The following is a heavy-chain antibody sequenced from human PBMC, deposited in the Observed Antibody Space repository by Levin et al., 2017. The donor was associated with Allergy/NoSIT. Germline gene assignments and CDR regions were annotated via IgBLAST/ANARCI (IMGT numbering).Heavy chain of an antibody. Sequence: SQTLSLTCAVYGGSLSDHVWSWIRPSPGKGLEWIGEIDHSGGTHYNPSLKSRVTISLDRSKNQLSLKLSSVTAADTAVYYCARDKIITMVRGATNFDYWGQGTLVTVSS. J-gene: IGHJ4*02. D-gene: IGHD3-10*01. CDR3: ARDKIITMVRGATNFDY. V-gene: IGHV4-34*01. CDR2: IDHSGGT. CDR1: GGSLSDHV.